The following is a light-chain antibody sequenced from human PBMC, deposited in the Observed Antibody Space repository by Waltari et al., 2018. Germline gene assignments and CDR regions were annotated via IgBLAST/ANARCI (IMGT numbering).Light chain of an antibody. CDR1: QNINRL. CDR3: QHYSSYPPT. Sequence: DIQMTQSPSTLSPPVGDRVASTCRASQNINRLLAWYQQKPGKAPKLLISKASTLENEVPARFSGSGFGTEFTLTITSLQPDDSATFYCQHYSSYPPTFGGGTKVEIK. CDR2: KAS. J-gene: IGKJ4*01. V-gene: IGKV1-5*03.